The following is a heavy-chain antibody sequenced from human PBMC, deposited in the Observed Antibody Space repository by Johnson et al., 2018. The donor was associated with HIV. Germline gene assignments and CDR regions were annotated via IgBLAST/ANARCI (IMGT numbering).Heavy chain of an antibody. D-gene: IGHD3-10*01. Sequence: QVQLVESGGGLVKPGGSLRLSCAASGFTFSDYYINWIRQAPGKGLEWVSYIDSSGSGISYADSVKARFTISRDNAKNSLYLQMHSLRAKDTAVYYCVCLRAWTFDIWGQGTMVTVSS. CDR1: GFTFSDYY. J-gene: IGHJ3*02. V-gene: IGHV3-11*04. CDR3: VCLRAWTFDI. CDR2: IDSSGSGI.